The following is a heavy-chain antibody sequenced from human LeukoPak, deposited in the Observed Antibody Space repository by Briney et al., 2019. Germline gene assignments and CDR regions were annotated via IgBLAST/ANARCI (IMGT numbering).Heavy chain of an antibody. J-gene: IGHJ5*02. D-gene: IGHD3-3*01. Sequence: ASVKVSCKASGYTFTIYDINWVRQAPGQGLEWMGWMNPNSGNTGYAQKFQGRVTMTRNTSISTAYMELSSLRSEDTAVYYCARVVYDFWSGLPPLNWFDPWGQGTLVTVSS. CDR3: ARVVYDFWSGLPPLNWFDP. V-gene: IGHV1-8*01. CDR1: GYTFTIYD. CDR2: MNPNSGNT.